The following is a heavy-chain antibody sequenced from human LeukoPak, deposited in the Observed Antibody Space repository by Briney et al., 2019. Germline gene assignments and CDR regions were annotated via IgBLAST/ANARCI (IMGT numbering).Heavy chain of an antibody. CDR1: GGSISSYY. J-gene: IGHJ3*02. CDR3: ARGLYCSSTSCYFDI. Sequence: SETLSLTCTVSGGSISSYYWSWIRQPPGKGLGWIGYIYHSGSTYYNPSLKSRVTISVDRSKNQFSLKLSSVTAADTAVYYCARGLYCSSTSCYFDIWGQGTMVTVSS. V-gene: IGHV4-59*12. CDR2: IYHSGST. D-gene: IGHD2-2*01.